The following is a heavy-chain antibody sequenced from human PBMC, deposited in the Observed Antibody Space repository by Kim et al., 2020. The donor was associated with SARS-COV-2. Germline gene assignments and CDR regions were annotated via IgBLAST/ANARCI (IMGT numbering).Heavy chain of an antibody. CDR3: AREPHYYDSSGYYL. Sequence: VNSVNGRFTNTRDNSKNTLYLQMNSLRAEDTAVYYCAREPHYYDSSGYYLWGQGTLVTVSS. D-gene: IGHD3-22*01. J-gene: IGHJ5*02. V-gene: IGHV3-30*01.